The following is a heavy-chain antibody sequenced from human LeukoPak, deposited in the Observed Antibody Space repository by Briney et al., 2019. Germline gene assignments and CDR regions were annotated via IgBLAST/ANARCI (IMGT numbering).Heavy chain of an antibody. CDR2: MSYDGGNK. CDR1: GFTFNNYA. V-gene: IGHV3-30*04. D-gene: IGHD3-22*01. J-gene: IGHJ3*02. Sequence: GGSQRLSCVSSGFTFNNYAMNWVRQAPGKGLEWMAVMSYDGGNKYYADYVKGRFTISRDNSKNTVYLQMNSLRAEDTAVYYCARELQYYDSSGYPMSYGFDIWGQGTMVTVSS. CDR3: ARELQYYDSSGYPMSYGFDI.